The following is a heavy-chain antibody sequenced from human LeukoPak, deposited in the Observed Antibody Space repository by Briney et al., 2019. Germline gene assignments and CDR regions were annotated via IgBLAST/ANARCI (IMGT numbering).Heavy chain of an antibody. CDR1: GFTFSNYA. CDR3: ARLGPPPGSDAFDI. Sequence: GSLRLSCAASGFTFSNYAMTWIRQPPGKGLEWIGEINHSGSTNYNPSLKSRVTISVDTSKNQFSLKLSSVTAADTAVYYCARLGPPPGSDAFDIWGQGTTVTVSS. J-gene: IGHJ3*02. V-gene: IGHV4-34*01. CDR2: INHSGST. D-gene: IGHD3-10*01.